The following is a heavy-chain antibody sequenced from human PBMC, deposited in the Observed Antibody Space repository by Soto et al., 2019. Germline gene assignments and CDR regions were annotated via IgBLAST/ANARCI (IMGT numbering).Heavy chain of an antibody. D-gene: IGHD6-19*01. V-gene: IGHV4-30-2*01. Sequence: TSETLSLTCTVSGASITTYSWSWIRQPPGKGLEWIGYIYHSGSTYYNPSLKSRVTISVDRSKNQFSLKLSSVTAADTAVYYCARAGDSSGPVALGYWGQGTLVTVSS. CDR1: GASITTYS. CDR2: IYHSGST. J-gene: IGHJ4*02. CDR3: ARAGDSSGPVALGY.